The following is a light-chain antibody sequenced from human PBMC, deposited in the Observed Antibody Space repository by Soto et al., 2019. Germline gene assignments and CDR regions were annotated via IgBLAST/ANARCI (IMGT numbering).Light chain of an antibody. V-gene: IGKV1-39*01. J-gene: IGKJ5*01. Sequence: DIQMTQSPSSLSASVGDRVTITCRASQSISSYLNWYQQKPGKAPKVLIYAASSLQSGVPSRFSGIGSGADFTLTISCLQSEDFATYYCQQYYSFPRTFGPGTRLEIK. CDR2: AAS. CDR1: QSISSY. CDR3: QQYYSFPRT.